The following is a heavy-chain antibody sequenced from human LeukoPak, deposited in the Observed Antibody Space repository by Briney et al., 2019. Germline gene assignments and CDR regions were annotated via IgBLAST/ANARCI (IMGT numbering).Heavy chain of an antibody. CDR1: GYTFTGYY. V-gene: IGHV1-2*02. D-gene: IGHD3-22*01. Sequence: ASVKVSCKASGYTFTGYYMHWVRQAPGQGLEWMGWINPNSGGTNYAQKFQGRVTMTRDTSISTAYMELRRLRSDDTAVYYCARGGYYDSSGYYGGVTFDYWGQGTLVTVSS. J-gene: IGHJ4*02. CDR3: ARGGYYDSSGYYGGVTFDY. CDR2: INPNSGGT.